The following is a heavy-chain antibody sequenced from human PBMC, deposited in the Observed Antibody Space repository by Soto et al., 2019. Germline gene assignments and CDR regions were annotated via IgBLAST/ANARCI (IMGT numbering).Heavy chain of an antibody. CDR3: ARHSSGTSFDP. CDR1: GDSISEYY. J-gene: IGHJ5*02. CDR2: IYYSGST. V-gene: IGHV4-59*08. Sequence: SETLSLTCTVSGDSISEYYWSWIRQPPGKGLEWIGYIYYSGSTNSNNPSLKSRVAISVDTSKNEFSLKLSSVTAADTAVYYCARHSSGTSFDPWGRGTLVTVSS. D-gene: IGHD3-10*01.